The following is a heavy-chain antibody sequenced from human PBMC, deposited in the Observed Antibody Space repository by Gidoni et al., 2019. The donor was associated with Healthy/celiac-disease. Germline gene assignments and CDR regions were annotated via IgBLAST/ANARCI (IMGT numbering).Heavy chain of an antibody. J-gene: IGHJ5*02. CDR2: LIPILGIA. D-gene: IGHD4-17*01. Sequence: QVQPVQSGAEVKKSGSSVKVFCNASGATFSSYPISWVRQAPGQGLEWMGRLIPILGIANSAQKFQGRVTITADKSTSTAYMELSSLRSEDTAVYYCARDYGDYDGDWFDPWGQGTLVTVSS. CDR1: GATFSSYP. CDR3: ARDYGDYDGDWFDP. V-gene: IGHV1-69*04.